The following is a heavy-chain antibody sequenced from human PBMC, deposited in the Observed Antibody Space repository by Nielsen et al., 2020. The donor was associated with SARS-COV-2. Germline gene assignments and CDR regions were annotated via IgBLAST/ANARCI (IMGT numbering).Heavy chain of an antibody. CDR2: INPNSGGT. D-gene: IGHD6-13*01. J-gene: IGHJ6*02. V-gene: IGHV1-2*04. CDR3: ARDRTPRDSSSWYRTYYYYGMDV. Sequence: WVRQAPGQGLEWMGWINPNSGGTNYAQKFQGWVTMTRDTSISTAYMELSRLRSDDTAAYYCARDRTPRDSSSWYRTYYYYGMDVWGQGTTVTVSS.